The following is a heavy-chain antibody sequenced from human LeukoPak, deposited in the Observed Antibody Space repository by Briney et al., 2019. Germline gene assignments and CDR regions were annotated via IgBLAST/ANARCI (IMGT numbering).Heavy chain of an antibody. J-gene: IGHJ4*02. D-gene: IGHD2-21*01. Sequence: GGSLRLSCAASGFTFSNAYMNWVCQAPGKGLEWVGRIKPKTDGETTEYAAPVKGRFSISRDDSKNMLYLQMNSLKTEDTAVYYCITPLPYSAQGGQGTLVTVSS. CDR2: IKPKTDGETT. V-gene: IGHV3-15*07. CDR3: ITPLPYSAQ. CDR1: GFTFSNAY.